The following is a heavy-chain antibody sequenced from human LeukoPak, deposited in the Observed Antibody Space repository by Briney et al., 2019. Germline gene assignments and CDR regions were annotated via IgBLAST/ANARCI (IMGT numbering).Heavy chain of an antibody. V-gene: IGHV3-9*01. D-gene: IGHD5-18*01. CDR3: AKDGGYSYGYAGRFDY. Sequence: GGSLRLSCAASGFTFDDYAMHWVRQAPGKGLEWVSGISWNSGSIGYADSVKGRFTISRDNAKNSLYLQMNSLRAEDTALYYCAKDGGYSYGYAGRFDYWGQGTLVTVSS. CDR1: GFTFDDYA. J-gene: IGHJ4*02. CDR2: ISWNSGSI.